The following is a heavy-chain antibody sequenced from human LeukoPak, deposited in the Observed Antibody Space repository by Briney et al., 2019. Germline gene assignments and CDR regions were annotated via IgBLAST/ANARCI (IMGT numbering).Heavy chain of an antibody. D-gene: IGHD2-2*01. J-gene: IGHJ6*02. CDR1: GFTFSSYA. CDR2: ISYDESDK. Sequence: GGSLRLSCEASGFTFSSYALHWVRQAPGRGLEWVALISYDESDKYYADFVKGRFAISRDNFKNTLYLQMNSLRAEDTAVYYCARDRGTTPKYYYGTDVWGQGTTVAVSS. V-gene: IGHV3-30*03. CDR3: ARDRGTTPKYYYGTDV.